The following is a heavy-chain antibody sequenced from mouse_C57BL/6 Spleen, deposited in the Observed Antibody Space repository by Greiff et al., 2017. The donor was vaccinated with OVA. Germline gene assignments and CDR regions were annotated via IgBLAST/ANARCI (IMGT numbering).Heavy chain of an antibody. CDR2: ISNGGGST. CDR3: ARRHDYDGGFDY. Sequence: EVKLVESGGGLVQPGGSLKLSCAASGFTFSDYYMYWVRQTPEQRLEWVAYISNGGGSTYYPDTVKGRITISRDNAKNTLYMQMSRLKSEDTAMYYCARRHDYDGGFDYWGQGTTLTVSS. CDR1: GFTFSDYY. V-gene: IGHV5-12*01. D-gene: IGHD2-4*01. J-gene: IGHJ2*01.